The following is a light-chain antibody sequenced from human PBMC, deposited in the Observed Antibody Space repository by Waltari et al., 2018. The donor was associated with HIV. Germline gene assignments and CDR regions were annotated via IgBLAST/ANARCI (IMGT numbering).Light chain of an antibody. Sequence: NFMLTQPHSVSESPGKTVTISSTRNSGIIASNYLQLYQQRPRSAPTTVISEDNQRPSGVPDRFSGSIDTSSNSASLSISGLKTEDEADYYCQSYDSSNVVFGGGTKLTVL. CDR3: QSYDSSNVV. CDR2: EDN. J-gene: IGLJ2*01. CDR1: SGIIASNY. V-gene: IGLV6-57*03.